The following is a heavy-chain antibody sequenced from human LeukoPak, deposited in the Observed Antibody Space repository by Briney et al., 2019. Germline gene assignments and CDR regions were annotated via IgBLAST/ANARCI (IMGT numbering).Heavy chain of an antibody. J-gene: IGHJ6*02. CDR3: ARGTTERPYYYYYYGMDV. Sequence: GESLKISCKGSGYSFTSYWIGWVRQMPGKGLEWMGIIYPGDSDTRYSPSFQGQVTISADKSISTAYLQWSSLKASDTAMYYCARGTTERPYYYYYYGMDVWGQGTTVTVSS. V-gene: IGHV5-51*01. D-gene: IGHD1-7*01. CDR2: IYPGDSDT. CDR1: GYSFTSYW.